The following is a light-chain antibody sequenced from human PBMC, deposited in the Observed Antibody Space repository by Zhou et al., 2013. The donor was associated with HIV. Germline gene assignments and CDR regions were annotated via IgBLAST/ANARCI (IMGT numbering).Light chain of an antibody. CDR1: QDIRNS. J-gene: IGKJ4*01. CDR3: QQYQSLPPT. V-gene: IGKV1-33*01. CDR2: DAS. Sequence: DIQMTQSPSSLSASVGDRVTITCQASQDIRNSLNWYQQKPGKAPKLLIYDASNLETGVPSRFSGSGSGTDFTFTISSLQPEDIATYYCQQYQSLPPTFGGGTKVEI.